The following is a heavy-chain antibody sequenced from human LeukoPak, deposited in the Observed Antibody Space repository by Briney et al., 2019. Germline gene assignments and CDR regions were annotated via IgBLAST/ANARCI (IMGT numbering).Heavy chain of an antibody. Sequence: PGRSLRLSCAASGFSFSTYAMHWVRQAPGKGLEWVALIAYDGSTEYYPDSVKGRFTISRDNSKKTLYLQMNSLRPEDTAVYYCARECSSTTCYKLFDSWGQGTLVTVSS. CDR1: GFSFSTYA. CDR3: ARECSSTTCYKLFDS. J-gene: IGHJ4*02. CDR2: IAYDGSTE. D-gene: IGHD2-2*02. V-gene: IGHV3-30-3*01.